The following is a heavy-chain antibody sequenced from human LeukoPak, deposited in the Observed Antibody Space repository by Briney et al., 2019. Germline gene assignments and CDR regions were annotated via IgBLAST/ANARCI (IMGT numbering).Heavy chain of an antibody. CDR3: WKDLGAGPHPGFQYLRMGG. Sequence: GGSLRLSCAASGFAFSSYAMSWVRQAPGKGLEWVSAVSRSGGTTYYADSVSGRFTISRDNSKNTLYLQMNSLRAEDTAVYYCWKDLGAGPHPGFQYLRMGGWGQGTTVTVSS. CDR2: VSRSGGTT. CDR1: GFAFSSYA. J-gene: IGHJ6*02. D-gene: IGHD2-2*02. V-gene: IGHV3-23*01.